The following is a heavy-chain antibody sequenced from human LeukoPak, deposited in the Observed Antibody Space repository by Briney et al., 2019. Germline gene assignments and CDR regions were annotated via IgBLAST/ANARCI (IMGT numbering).Heavy chain of an antibody. CDR1: GFTFSSYA. J-gene: IGHJ4*02. D-gene: IGHD2-21*01. V-gene: IGHV3-23*01. CDR3: VLFLRYADY. Sequence: PGGSLRLSCAASGFTFSSYAMSWVRQAPGKGLEWVSTISGSGGSTYYRDSVRGRFTISRDNSKNTLYLQMNSLRAEDTAVYYCVLFLRYADYWGQGTLVTVSS. CDR2: ISGSGGST.